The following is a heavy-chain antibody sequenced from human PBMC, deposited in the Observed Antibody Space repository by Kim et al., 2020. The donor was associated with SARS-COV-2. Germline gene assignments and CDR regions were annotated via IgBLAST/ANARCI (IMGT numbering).Heavy chain of an antibody. CDR2: ISSSGSTI. V-gene: IGHV3-11*01. CDR1: GFTFSDYY. D-gene: IGHD6-13*01. CDR3: ARERLGIFLHGWGGCFDY. Sequence: GGSLRLSCAASGFTFSDYYMSWIRQAPGKGLEWVSYISSSGSTIYYADSVKGRFTISRDNAKNSLYLQMNSLRAEDTAVYYCARERLGIFLHGWGGCFDYWGQGTLVTVSS. J-gene: IGHJ4*02.